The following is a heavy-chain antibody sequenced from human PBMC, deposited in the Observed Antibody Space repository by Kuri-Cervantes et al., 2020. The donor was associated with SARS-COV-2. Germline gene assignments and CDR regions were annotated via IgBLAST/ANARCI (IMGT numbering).Heavy chain of an antibody. CDR3: AKSSGRGAFDI. V-gene: IGHV4-34*01. Sequence: SETLSLTCAVYGGSFSGYYWSWIRQPPGKGLEWIGEINHSGSTNYNPSLKSRVTISVDTSKNQFSLQLNSVTPEDTAVYYCAKSSGRGAFDIWGQGTMVTVSS. J-gene: IGHJ3*02. CDR1: GGSFSGYY. D-gene: IGHD1-26*01. CDR2: INHSGST.